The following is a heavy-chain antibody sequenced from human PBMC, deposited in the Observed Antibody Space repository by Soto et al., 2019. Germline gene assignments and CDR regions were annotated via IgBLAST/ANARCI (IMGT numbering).Heavy chain of an antibody. CDR3: ARSEATGLDY. J-gene: IGHJ4*02. CDR1: GGSMSSSNW. Sequence: QVQLQESGPGLVKPSGTLSLTCTVSGGSMSSSNWWNWVRQSPGKGLEWIGEAYHSGRTNYNPSLKSRVTISVEKSKIHFSLKLSSVTAADTAVYYCARSEATGLDYWGQGTLVTVSS. D-gene: IGHD1-26*01. V-gene: IGHV4-4*02. CDR2: AYHSGRT.